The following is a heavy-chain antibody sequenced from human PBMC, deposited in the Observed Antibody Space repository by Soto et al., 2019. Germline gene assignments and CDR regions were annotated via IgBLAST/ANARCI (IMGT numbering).Heavy chain of an antibody. CDR1: GGSISNYY. V-gene: IGHV4-59*08. J-gene: IGHJ4*02. Sequence: QVQLQESGPGLVKPSETLSLTCIVSGGSISNYYWSWIRQPPGKGLEWIGYIYYSGSTNYNPSLTSRVTISVDTSQNHFSLKLGSVTAADTAVYYCARHRYSYGVYYFDYWGQGTLVTVSS. CDR3: ARHRYSYGVYYFDY. D-gene: IGHD5-18*01. CDR2: IYYSGST.